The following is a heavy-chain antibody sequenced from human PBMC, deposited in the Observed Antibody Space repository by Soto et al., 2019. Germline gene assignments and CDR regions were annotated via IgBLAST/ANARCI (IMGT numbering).Heavy chain of an antibody. CDR3: AKSPGMYYYDSSGYYHYDY. V-gene: IGHV3-74*01. J-gene: IGHJ4*02. D-gene: IGHD3-22*01. CDR1: GFTITTYW. CDR2: INSDGSST. Sequence: PGGSLRLSCAASGFTITTYWMHWIRQAPGKGLVWVSRINSDGSSTSYADSVKGRFTISRDNAKNTLYLQMNSLRAEDTAVYYCAKSPGMYYYDSSGYYHYDYWGQGTLVTVSS.